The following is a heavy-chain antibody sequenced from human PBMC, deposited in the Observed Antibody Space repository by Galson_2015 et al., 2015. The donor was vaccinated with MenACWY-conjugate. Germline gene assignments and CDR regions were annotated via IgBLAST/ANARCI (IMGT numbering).Heavy chain of an antibody. CDR2: IYPDDSDT. Sequence: QSGAEVKKPGESLKISCSGSGYTFSDQWIGWVRQMPGKGLEWVGIIYPDDSDTRYRPSFQGHVTISVDKSISTAYLHWSSLRASDTAIYYCVRSGDSTVNGGYDSWGQGTLVTVSS. CDR1: GYTFSDQW. V-gene: IGHV5-51*01. D-gene: IGHD5-12*01. CDR3: VRSGDSTVNGGYDS. J-gene: IGHJ5*02.